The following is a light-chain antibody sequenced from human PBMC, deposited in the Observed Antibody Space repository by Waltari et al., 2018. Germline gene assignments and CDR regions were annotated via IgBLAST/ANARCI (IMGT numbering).Light chain of an antibody. Sequence: DIQMTQSPSSLSASVGDRVTITCRASQGISSYLNWYQQKPGKAPKLLIYAASSLQSGVPSRFSGSGSGTDFTITITSLQPEDFATYSCQQSYSTPYTFGQGTKLGI. CDR3: QQSYSTPYT. V-gene: IGKV1-39*01. J-gene: IGKJ2*01. CDR1: QGISSY. CDR2: AAS.